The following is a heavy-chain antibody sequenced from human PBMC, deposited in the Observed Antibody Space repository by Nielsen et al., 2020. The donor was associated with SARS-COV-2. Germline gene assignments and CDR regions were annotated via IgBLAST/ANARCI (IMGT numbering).Heavy chain of an antibody. CDR1: KFTFDHYA. CDR3: AKETPFDAFDI. CDR2: ISWNSGSI. J-gene: IGHJ3*02. V-gene: IGHV3-9*01. Sequence: SLKISCAASKFTFDHYAMHWVRQAPGKGLEWVSGISWNSGSIGYADSVKGRFTISRDNAKNSLYLQMNSLRAEDTALYYCAKETPFDAFDIWGQGTMVTVSS.